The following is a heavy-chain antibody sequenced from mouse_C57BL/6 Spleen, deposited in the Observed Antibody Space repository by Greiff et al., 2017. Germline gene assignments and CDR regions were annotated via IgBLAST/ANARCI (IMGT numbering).Heavy chain of an antibody. D-gene: IGHD2-3*01. CDR2: IDPSDSYT. CDR1: GYTFTSYW. J-gene: IGHJ2*01. Sequence: QVQLQQPGAELVMPGASVKLSCKASGYTFTSYWMHWVKQRPGQGLEWIGEIDPSDSYTNSNQKFKGKSTLTVDKSSSTAYMQLSSLTSEDSAVYYCARSPDGLYYFDYWGQGTTRTVSS. CDR3: ARSPDGLYYFDY. V-gene: IGHV1-69*01.